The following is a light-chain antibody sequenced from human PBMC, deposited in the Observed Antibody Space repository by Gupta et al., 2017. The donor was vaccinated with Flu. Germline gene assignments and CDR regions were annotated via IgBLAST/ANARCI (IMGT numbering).Light chain of an antibody. V-gene: IGKV1-5*03. J-gene: IGKJ1*01. CDR2: KAS. CDR1: QSISSW. CDR3: QQYETYPRT. Sequence: DIQMTQSPSTLSASVGDRVTITCRASQSISSWLAWYQQKPGMAPTLLIYKASSVATGIPERFSGSGSGTEFTLTISSMQPDDLAMYYGQQYETYPRTFGQGTKVEIK.